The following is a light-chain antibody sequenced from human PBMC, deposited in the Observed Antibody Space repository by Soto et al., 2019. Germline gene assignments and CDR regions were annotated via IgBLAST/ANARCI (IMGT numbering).Light chain of an antibody. CDR3: QQYGISPFT. Sequence: EIVLTQSPGSLSLSPGESATVSCRASQRVSSSYLVWYQQKPGQPPRLLIYGASTRATGIPDRFSGGGSETDFTLTISRLESEDSAVYYCQQYGISPFTFGGGTKVEI. CDR2: GAS. CDR1: QRVSSSY. J-gene: IGKJ4*01. V-gene: IGKV3-20*01.